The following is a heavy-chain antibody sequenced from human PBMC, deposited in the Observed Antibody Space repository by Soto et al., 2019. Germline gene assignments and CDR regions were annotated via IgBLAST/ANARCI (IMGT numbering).Heavy chain of an antibody. CDR3: ARDQKSGYSGYFAY. CDR1: GFTFSSYS. V-gene: IGHV3-21*01. CDR2: ISSSSSYI. Sequence: GGSLRLSCAASGFTFSSYSMNWVRQAPGKGLEWVSSISSSSSYIYYADSVKGRFTISRDNAKNSLYLQMNSLRAEDTAVYYCARDQKSGYSGYFAYWGQGTLVTVSS. D-gene: IGHD5-12*01. J-gene: IGHJ4*02.